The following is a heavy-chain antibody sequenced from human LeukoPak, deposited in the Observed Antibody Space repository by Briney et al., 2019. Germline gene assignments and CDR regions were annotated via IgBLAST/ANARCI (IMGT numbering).Heavy chain of an antibody. CDR2: ISPGSVEI. J-gene: IGHJ4*02. Sequence: PGGSLRLSCAASGFTFSSYRMNWVRQAPGKGLEWVSSISPGSVEIYYADSVRGRFSISRDDAKNSLYLQMNSLRAEDTAVYSCARDTSGWAGYFDCWGQGTLVTVSS. V-gene: IGHV3-21*01. CDR3: ARDTSGWAGYFDC. D-gene: IGHD6-19*01. CDR1: GFTFSSYR.